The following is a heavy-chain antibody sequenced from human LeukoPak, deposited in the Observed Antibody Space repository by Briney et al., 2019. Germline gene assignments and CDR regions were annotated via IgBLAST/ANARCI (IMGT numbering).Heavy chain of an antibody. J-gene: IGHJ6*03. Sequence: GASVKVSCKASGYTFTGYHMHWVRQAPGQGLEWMGWINPNSGGTNYAQKFQGRVTMTRDTSISTAYMELSRLRSDDTAVYYCARDHIPYSGYVEVGYYMDVWGKRTTVTVSS. CDR1: GYTFTGYH. D-gene: IGHD5-12*01. V-gene: IGHV1-2*02. CDR2: INPNSGGT. CDR3: ARDHIPYSGYVEVGYYMDV.